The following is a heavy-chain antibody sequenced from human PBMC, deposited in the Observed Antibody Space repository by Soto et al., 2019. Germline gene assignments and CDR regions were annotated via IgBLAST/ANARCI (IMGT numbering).Heavy chain of an antibody. D-gene: IGHD6-25*01. CDR2: IYSGGYT. Sequence: EVQLVESGGGLIQPGGSLRLSCAVSGFTVSNNYMSWVRQAPGKGLEGVSVIYSGGYTAYGDSVKGRFTISRDNSKNTLYLQMNSRRAGDAAGFSWAAQRGGGGYWGQGTLVTVSS. CDR3: AAQRGGGGY. V-gene: IGHV3-53*01. CDR1: GFTVSNNY. J-gene: IGHJ4*02.